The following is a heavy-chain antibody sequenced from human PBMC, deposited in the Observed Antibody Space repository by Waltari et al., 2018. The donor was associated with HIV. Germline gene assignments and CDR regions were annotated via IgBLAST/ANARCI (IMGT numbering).Heavy chain of an antibody. J-gene: IGHJ4*02. CDR3: ARRDELRATPIDY. CDR2: ISSSSSTI. Sequence: EVQLVESGGGLVQPGGSLRLSCAASGFTFSSYSMNWVRQAPGKGLEWVSYISSSSSTIYYADSVKGRFTISRDNAKNSLYLQMNSLRAEDTAVYYCARRDELRATPIDYWGQGTLVTVSS. CDR1: GFTFSSYS. V-gene: IGHV3-48*01. D-gene: IGHD1-26*01.